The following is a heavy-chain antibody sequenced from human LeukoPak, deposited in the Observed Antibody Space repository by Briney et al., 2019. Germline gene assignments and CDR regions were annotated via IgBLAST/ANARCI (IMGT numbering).Heavy chain of an antibody. J-gene: IGHJ4*02. V-gene: IGHV4-34*01. Sequence: PETLSLTCAVYSGSFSGYYWSWIRQPPGKGLEWLGEINHSGSTNYNPSLKSRVTISVDTSKNQFSLKLTSVTVADTALYYCARVVSGLVVPPTRGDYFDSWGQGTVVTVSS. CDR1: SGSFSGYY. D-gene: IGHD2-2*01. CDR3: ARVVSGLVVPPTRGDYFDS. CDR2: INHSGST.